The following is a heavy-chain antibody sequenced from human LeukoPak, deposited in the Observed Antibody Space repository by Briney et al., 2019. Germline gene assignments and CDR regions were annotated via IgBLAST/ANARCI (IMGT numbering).Heavy chain of an antibody. D-gene: IGHD2-2*01. CDR2: IYNTVTT. CDR3: AGGGYCSRSSCFAPLFDY. Sequence: SETLSLTCTVSGDSISSYYWSWIRQSPEKGLEWIGYIYNTVTTDYNPSLKSRVTISVDTSKNQFSLKLNSVTAADTAVYYCAGGGYCSRSSCFAPLFDYWGQGTLVTVSS. CDR1: GDSISSYY. J-gene: IGHJ4*02. V-gene: IGHV4-59*01.